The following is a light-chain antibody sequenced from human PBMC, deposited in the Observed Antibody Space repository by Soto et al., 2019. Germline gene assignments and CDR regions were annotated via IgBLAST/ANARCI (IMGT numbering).Light chain of an antibody. V-gene: IGKV1-17*01. Sequence: DIKMTQSPSSLSASVGDRVTITCRASQGISNLLGWFQHKPGKAPKRLIYAASSLQGGVPSRFRGSGSGTEFTLTITGLQPEDFADYYCLQHNTYPYTFGQGTKLEIK. CDR1: QGISNL. J-gene: IGKJ2*01. CDR3: LQHNTYPYT. CDR2: AAS.